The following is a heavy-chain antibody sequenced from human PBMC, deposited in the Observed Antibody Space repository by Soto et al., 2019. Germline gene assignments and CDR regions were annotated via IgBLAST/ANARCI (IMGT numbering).Heavy chain of an antibody. D-gene: IGHD6-13*01. V-gene: IGHV4-59*12. J-gene: IGHJ4*02. CDR3: ARDIAAAGWFDY. Sequence: SDTLSLTCAVSGGSISSYYWSWIRQPPGKGLEWIGYIYYSGSTNYNPSLKSRVTISVDTSKNQFSLKLGSVTAADTAVYYCARDIAAAGWFDYWGQGTLVTVSS. CDR2: IYYSGST. CDR1: GGSISSYY.